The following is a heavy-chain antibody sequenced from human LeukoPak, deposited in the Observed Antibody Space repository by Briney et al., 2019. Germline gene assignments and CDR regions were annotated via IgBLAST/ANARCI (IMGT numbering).Heavy chain of an antibody. CDR2: INSRSSTI. D-gene: IGHD1-26*01. CDR3: AREVGTPQAFDI. J-gene: IGHJ3*02. CDR1: RFTFSNYG. V-gene: IGHV3-48*01. Sequence: GGSLRLSCAASRFTFSNYGVNWVRQAPGKGLEWVSYINSRSSTIYYADSVRGRFTISRDNAKNSLYLKMNSLKAEDTAIYYCAREVGTPQAFDIWGQGTMVTVSS.